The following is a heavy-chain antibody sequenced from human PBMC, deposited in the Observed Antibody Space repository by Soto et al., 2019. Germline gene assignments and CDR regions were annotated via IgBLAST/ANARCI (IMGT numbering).Heavy chain of an antibody. CDR1: GVSVSSGIYF. Sequence: SETLSLTCTVSGVSVSSGIYFWAWIRQPPGKGLEWIGCVYYSGNTKNNPSLKSRVAISVDTSKNQFSLNLSSVTAADTAVYFCERVSGLLDYDDYSRLKWFYAWGQGTPGTVSS. J-gene: IGHJ5*02. CDR2: VYYSGNT. CDR3: ERVSGLLDYDDYSRLKWFYA. D-gene: IGHD4-17*01. V-gene: IGHV4-61*01.